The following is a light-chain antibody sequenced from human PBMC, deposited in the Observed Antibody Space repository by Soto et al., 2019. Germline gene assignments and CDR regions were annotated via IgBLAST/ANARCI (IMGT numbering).Light chain of an antibody. CDR3: QQRSNWPPYT. Sequence: EIVLTQSPATLSLSPGERATLSCRASQSVSSYLAWYQQKPGQAPRLLIYDASNRATGIPARFSGSGSGTVLTLTIISLEPEDFAVYYCQQRSNWPPYTFGQGTKLEIK. V-gene: IGKV3-11*01. CDR1: QSVSSY. J-gene: IGKJ2*01. CDR2: DAS.